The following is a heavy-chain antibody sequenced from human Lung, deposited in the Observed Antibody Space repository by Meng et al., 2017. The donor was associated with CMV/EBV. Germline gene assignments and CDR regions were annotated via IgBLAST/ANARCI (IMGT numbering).Heavy chain of an antibody. D-gene: IGHD5-24*01. CDR1: GFTFSSYG. CDR3: AKGSGDGYNFAGTLDY. Sequence: GGSLRLXCAASGFTFSSYGMHWVRQAPGKGLEWVAFIRYDGSNKYYADPVKGRFTISRDNSKNTLYLQMNSLRAEDTAVYYCAKGSGDGYNFAGTLDYWGQGXLVTVSS. J-gene: IGHJ4*02. CDR2: IRYDGSNK. V-gene: IGHV3-30*02.